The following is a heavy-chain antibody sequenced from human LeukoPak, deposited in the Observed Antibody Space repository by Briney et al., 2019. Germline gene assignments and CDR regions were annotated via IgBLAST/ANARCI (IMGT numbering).Heavy chain of an antibody. J-gene: IGHJ4*02. Sequence: ASVRVSSTHSGYSPSAVSINCGSQAPGQGLEWMGWIHPRSGDTSYAQKFQGRVTMARDTSISTVYLDLSSLGTDDTAVYYCAREGEYGTGIYERGCFNYWGQGILVTVSS. CDR1: GYSPSAVS. V-gene: IGHV1-2*02. CDR3: AREGEYGTGIYERGCFNY. CDR2: IHPRSGDT. D-gene: IGHD3-10*01.